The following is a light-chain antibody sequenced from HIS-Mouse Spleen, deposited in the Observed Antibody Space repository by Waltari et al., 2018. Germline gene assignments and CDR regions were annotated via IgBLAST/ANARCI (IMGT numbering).Light chain of an antibody. Sequence: QYALTQPSSVSGSPGQSITISCTGTSSDVGGYNYVSRYQQHPGKAPKLMIYEVSNRPSGVSNRFSGSKSGNTASLTISGLQAEDEADYYCSSYTSSSTYVFGTGTKVTVL. CDR1: SSDVGGYNY. J-gene: IGLJ1*01. CDR2: EVS. V-gene: IGLV2-14*01. CDR3: SSYTSSSTYV.